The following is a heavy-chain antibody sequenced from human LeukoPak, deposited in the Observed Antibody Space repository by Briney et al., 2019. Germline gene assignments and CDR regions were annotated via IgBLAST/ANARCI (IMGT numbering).Heavy chain of an antibody. CDR2: INHSGST. Sequence: SETLSLTCAVYGGSFSGYYWSWIRQPPGKGLEWIGEINHSGSTNYNPSLKSRITISVDTSKNQFSLKLSSVTAADTAVYYCARFDLGYCTNGVCYKDYYYYMDVWGKGTTVTVSS. CDR3: ARFDLGYCTNGVCYKDYYYYMDV. D-gene: IGHD2-8*01. CDR1: GGSFSGYY. J-gene: IGHJ6*03. V-gene: IGHV4-34*01.